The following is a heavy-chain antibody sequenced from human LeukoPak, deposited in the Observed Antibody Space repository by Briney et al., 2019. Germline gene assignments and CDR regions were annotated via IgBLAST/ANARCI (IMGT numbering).Heavy chain of an antibody. Sequence: GGSLRLSCAASGFTFSNYGMHWVRQAPGKGLEWVAVIWYDGSNKYYGDSVKGRFTISRDNSKNTLYLQMNSLRAEDTAVYYFARDGQDYGAYFWYFDYWGQGTLVTVSS. D-gene: IGHD4-17*01. J-gene: IGHJ4*02. CDR1: GFTFSNYG. CDR3: ARDGQDYGAYFWYFDY. CDR2: IWYDGSNK. V-gene: IGHV3-33*01.